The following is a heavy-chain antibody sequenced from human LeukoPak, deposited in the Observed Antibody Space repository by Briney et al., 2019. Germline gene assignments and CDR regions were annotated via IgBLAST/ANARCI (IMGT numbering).Heavy chain of an antibody. CDR1: GGTFSSYA. CDR2: IIPIFGTA. V-gene: IGHV1-69*05. Sequence: SVKVSCKASGGTFSSYAISWVRQAPGQGLEWMRGIIPIFGTANYAQKFQGRVTITTDESTSTAYMELSSLRSEDTAVYYCARGPYDSSGYYYSFDHWGQGTLVTVSS. D-gene: IGHD3-22*01. J-gene: IGHJ5*02. CDR3: ARGPYDSSGYYYSFDH.